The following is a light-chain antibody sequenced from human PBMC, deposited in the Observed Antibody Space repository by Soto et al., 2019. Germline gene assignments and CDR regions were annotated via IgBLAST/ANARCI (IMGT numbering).Light chain of an antibody. CDR2: TNN. CDR1: SSNIGTYS. J-gene: IGLJ2*01. CDR3: AAWDDSLSGVV. Sequence: QSVLTQPPSASGTPGQRVTISCSGSSSNIGTYSVNWYQQLPGAAPKLLIYTNNQRPSGVVDRFSGSKSGTSASLAISGLQSGDEANYYCAAWDDSLSGVVFGGGTKLNVL. V-gene: IGLV1-44*01.